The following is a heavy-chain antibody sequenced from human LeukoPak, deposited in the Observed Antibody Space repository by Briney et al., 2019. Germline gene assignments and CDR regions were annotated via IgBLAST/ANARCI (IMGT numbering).Heavy chain of an antibody. CDR3: TTLIVVVPAAIDY. V-gene: IGHV3-49*04. CDR2: IRSKAYGGTT. CDR1: GFTFGDYA. D-gene: IGHD2-2*01. Sequence: GGSLGLSCTASGFTFGDYAMSWVRQAPGKGLEWVGFIRSKAYGGTTEYAASVKGRFTISRDDSKSIAYLQMNSLKTEDTAVYYCTTLIVVVPAAIDYWGQGTLVTVSS. J-gene: IGHJ4*02.